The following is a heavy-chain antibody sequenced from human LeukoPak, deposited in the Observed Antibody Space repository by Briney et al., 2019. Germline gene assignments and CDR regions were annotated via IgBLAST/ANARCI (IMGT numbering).Heavy chain of an antibody. J-gene: IGHJ4*02. V-gene: IGHV3-30*18. CDR3: AKDLGY. CDR1: GYTLTELS. CDR2: ISYDGSNK. Sequence: SCKVSGYTLTELSMHWVRQAPGKGLEWVAVISYDGSNKYYADSVKGRFTISRDNSKNTLYLQMNSLRAEDTAVYYCAKDLGYWGQETLVTVSS.